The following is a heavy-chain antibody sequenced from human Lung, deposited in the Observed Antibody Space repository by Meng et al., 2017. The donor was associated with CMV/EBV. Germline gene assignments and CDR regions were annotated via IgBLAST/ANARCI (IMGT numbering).Heavy chain of an antibody. J-gene: IGHJ4*02. CDR3: AKEIDPAVAGNQGYFDY. V-gene: IGHV3-7*01. CDR1: GFSFSSSW. CDR2: IYQDGVEK. Sequence: GGSLRLSCAASGFSFSSSWMSWVRRAPGKGLEWVANIYQDGVEKYYVESVRGRFTISRVNAKNSLYLQMNSLRAEDTAVYFCAKEIDPAVAGNQGYFDYWGQGAXVTVSS. D-gene: IGHD6-19*01.